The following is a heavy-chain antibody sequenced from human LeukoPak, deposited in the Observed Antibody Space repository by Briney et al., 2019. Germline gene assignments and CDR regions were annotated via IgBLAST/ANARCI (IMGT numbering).Heavy chain of an antibody. D-gene: IGHD6-13*01. CDR3: ARDWHQLLDY. Sequence: GASVKVSCKASGYIFTSYGNSWVGQAQGKGREWMGWSSAYNGNKNYEKKFQGRGNINTDTSTSTAYMELRSLRSDDTAVYYCARDWHQLLDYWGQGTLVTVSS. CDR2: SSAYNGNK. CDR1: GYIFTSYG. J-gene: IGHJ4*02. V-gene: IGHV1-18*01.